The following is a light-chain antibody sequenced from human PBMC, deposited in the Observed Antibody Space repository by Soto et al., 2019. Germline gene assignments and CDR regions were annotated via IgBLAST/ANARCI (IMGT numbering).Light chain of an antibody. CDR3: QQSSSSPIT. Sequence: EIVLTQSPGTLSLSPGERATLSCRASQSVTSSYSAWYQQKPGQAPRLLMYAASSRATGIPDRFSGSGSGTDFTLTISRLEAEDFAVYYCQQSSSSPITFGQGTRLEIK. CDR2: AAS. J-gene: IGKJ5*01. CDR1: QSVTSSY. V-gene: IGKV3-20*01.